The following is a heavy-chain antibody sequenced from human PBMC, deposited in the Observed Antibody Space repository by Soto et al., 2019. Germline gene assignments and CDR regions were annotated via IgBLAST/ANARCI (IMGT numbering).Heavy chain of an antibody. Sequence: QLQLRESGPGLVQPSGTLSLTCDVSGDSLTNNHWWSWVRQAPGKGLEWIGEIWHTGRPNYNPSLKSRVVISIDKSKNHFSLKLSSVTAADTAVYYCVRDSRTGCSSINCYMHWGQGTLVTVSS. CDR1: GDSLTNNHW. J-gene: IGHJ4*02. CDR2: IWHTGRP. CDR3: VRDSRTGCSSINCYMH. D-gene: IGHD2-15*01. V-gene: IGHV4-4*02.